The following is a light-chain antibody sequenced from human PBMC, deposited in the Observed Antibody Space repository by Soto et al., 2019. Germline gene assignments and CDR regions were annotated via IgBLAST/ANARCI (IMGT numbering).Light chain of an antibody. CDR1: QSVLYSSNSKNY. CDR3: QQYYSTPWT. J-gene: IGKJ1*01. V-gene: IGKV4-1*01. CDR2: WAS. Sequence: DIVMTQSPDSLAVSLGERATINCRSSQSVLYSSNSKNYLAWYQQKPRQPPKLLIYWASTRESGVPDRFSGSASGTDFTLTISSLQADDVAVYYCQQYYSTPWTFGQGTKEEIK.